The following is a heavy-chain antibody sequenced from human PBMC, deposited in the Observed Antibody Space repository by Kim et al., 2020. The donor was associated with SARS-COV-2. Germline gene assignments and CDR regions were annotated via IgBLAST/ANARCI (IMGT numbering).Heavy chain of an antibody. J-gene: IGHJ4*01. CDR1: GGSISSSSHY. CDR3: ARLTWGVLTPSRFDY. CDR2: IHYSGST. D-gene: IGHD2-8*01. V-gene: IGHV4-39*01. Sequence: SETLSLTCTVSGGSISSSSHYWGWIRQPPGKGLEWIGCIHYSGSTYYNPSLKSRVTLSVDTSKNQFSLKLSSVTAADTAVYYCARLTWGVLTPSRFDYWG.